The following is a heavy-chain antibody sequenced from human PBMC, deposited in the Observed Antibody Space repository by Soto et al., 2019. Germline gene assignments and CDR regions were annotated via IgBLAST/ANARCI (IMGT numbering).Heavy chain of an antibody. CDR2: IYYSGST. CDR3: ARGVSGITIFGVADDAFDI. J-gene: IGHJ3*02. CDR1: GGSISSGDYY. D-gene: IGHD3-3*01. Sequence: SETLSLTCTVSGGSISSGDYYWSWIRKPPGKGLEWIGYIYYSGSTYYNPSLKSRVTISVDTSKNQFSLKLSSVTAADTAVYYCARGVSGITIFGVADDAFDIWGQGTMVTVSS. V-gene: IGHV4-30-4*01.